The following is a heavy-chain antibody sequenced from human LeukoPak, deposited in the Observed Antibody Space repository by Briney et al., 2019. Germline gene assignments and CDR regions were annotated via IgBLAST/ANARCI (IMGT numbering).Heavy chain of an antibody. CDR3: ASIGSSAYIPFDY. J-gene: IGHJ4*02. CDR1: GYTFTSYG. V-gene: IGHV1-69*13. CDR2: IIPTFGTA. Sequence: SVKFSCKASGYTFTSYGISWVRQAPGQGLEWRGGIIPTFGTANYAQKFQGRVTITADESTSTAYMELSSLRSEDTAVYYCASIGSSAYIPFDYWGQGTLVTVSS. D-gene: IGHD3-22*01.